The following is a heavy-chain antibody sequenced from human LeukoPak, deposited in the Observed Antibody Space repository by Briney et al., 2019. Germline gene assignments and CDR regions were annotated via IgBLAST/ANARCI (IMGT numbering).Heavy chain of an antibody. CDR2: ISGSGGST. Sequence: GGSLRLSCAASGFTFSSYAMSWVRQAPGKELEWVSAISGSGGSTYYADSVKGRFTISRDNSKNTLYLRMNSLRAEDTAVYYCAKDRGGYCSSTSCPTVFDYWGQGTLVTVSS. CDR3: AKDRGGYCSSTSCPTVFDY. CDR1: GFTFSSYA. V-gene: IGHV3-23*01. D-gene: IGHD2-2*01. J-gene: IGHJ4*02.